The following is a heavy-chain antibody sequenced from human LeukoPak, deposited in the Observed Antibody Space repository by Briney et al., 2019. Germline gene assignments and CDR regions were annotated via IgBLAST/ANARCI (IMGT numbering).Heavy chain of an antibody. V-gene: IGHV4-59*01. Sequence: SETLSLTCTVSGGSISTYYWSWIRQPPGKGLEWIAYIYYSGSTNYNPSLESRVTISVHTSNNQFSLRLSSVTAADTAVYYCARLRGATVAHNWFDPWGQGTLVTVSS. J-gene: IGHJ5*02. D-gene: IGHD6-19*01. CDR3: ARLRGATVAHNWFDP. CDR2: IYYSGST. CDR1: GGSISTYY.